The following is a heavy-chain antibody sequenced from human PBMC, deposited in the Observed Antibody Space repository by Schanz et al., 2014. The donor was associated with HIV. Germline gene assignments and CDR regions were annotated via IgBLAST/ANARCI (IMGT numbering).Heavy chain of an antibody. CDR3: AREDVSNWSFDL. CDR1: GGSISSGTYY. Sequence: QVQLQESGPGLVKPSQTLSLTCTVAGGSISSGTYYWTWIRQHPGKGLEWIGYIYYSGNTHYNPSLRGRLTISVDTSKNQFSLEVNSVTAADTAVYYCAREDVSNWSFDLWGRGTLVSVSS. V-gene: IGHV4-31*03. J-gene: IGHJ2*01. CDR2: IYYSGNT. D-gene: IGHD3-10*02.